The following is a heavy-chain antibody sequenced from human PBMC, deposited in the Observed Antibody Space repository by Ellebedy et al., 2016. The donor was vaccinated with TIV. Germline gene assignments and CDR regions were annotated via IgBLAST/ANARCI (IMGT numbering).Heavy chain of an antibody. J-gene: IGHJ4*02. V-gene: IGHV3-30-3*01. D-gene: IGHD4-17*01. CDR3: AILTGTVRDY. CDR2: ISFDGTYQ. CDR1: GFTFSSYP. Sequence: PGGSLRLSCVAPGFTFSSYPVHWVRQAPGKGLEWVAVISFDGTYQNYTDSVKGRFTISRDNSQNTLDLQMISLRVEDTAVYYCAILTGTVRDYWGQGTLVTVSS.